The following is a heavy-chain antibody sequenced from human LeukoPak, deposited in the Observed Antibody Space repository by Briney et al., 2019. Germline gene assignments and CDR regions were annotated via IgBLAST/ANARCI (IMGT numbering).Heavy chain of an antibody. Sequence: PGGSLRLSCAASGFTLSSNWMSWVRQAPGKGLEWVANIKQDGSETYYVDSVKGRFTISRDNAKNSLYLQMNSLRAEDTAVYYCARPLYDFWSGYYNYCFDPWGQGTLVTVSS. V-gene: IGHV3-7*01. J-gene: IGHJ5*02. CDR2: IKQDGSET. D-gene: IGHD3-3*01. CDR1: GFTLSSNW. CDR3: ARPLYDFWSGYYNYCFDP.